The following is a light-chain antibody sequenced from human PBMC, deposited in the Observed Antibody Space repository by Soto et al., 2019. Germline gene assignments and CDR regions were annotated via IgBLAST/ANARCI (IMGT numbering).Light chain of an antibody. CDR3: HHRTDWPLT. CDR1: QSVSSY. CDR2: DGS. J-gene: IGKJ4*01. Sequence: EIVLTQSPATLPLSPGERATLSCRASQSVSSYLAWYQQKPGQAPRLLIYDGSNRATGVPARFSGSGSGTDFTLTISSLEPEDFAVYYCHHRTDWPLTFGGGTKVEIK. V-gene: IGKV3-11*01.